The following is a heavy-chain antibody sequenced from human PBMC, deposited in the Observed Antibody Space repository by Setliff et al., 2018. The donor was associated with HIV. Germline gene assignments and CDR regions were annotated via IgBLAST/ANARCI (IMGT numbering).Heavy chain of an antibody. CDR2: IYYSGST. V-gene: IGHV4-39*01. J-gene: IGHJ5*02. D-gene: IGHD6-13*01. CDR1: GGSISSNSYY. CDR3: ARRGIAAAGSDP. Sequence: SETLSLTCTVSGGSISSNSYYWGWFRQPPGKGLEWIGSIYYSGSTYYTPSLKSRVTISVDTSQNQFSLKLNSVTAADTAVYYCARRGIAAAGSDPWGQGTLVTVLL.